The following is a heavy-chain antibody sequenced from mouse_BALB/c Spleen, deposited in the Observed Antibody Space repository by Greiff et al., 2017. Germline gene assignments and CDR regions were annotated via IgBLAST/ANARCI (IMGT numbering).Heavy chain of an antibody. CDR1: GFNIKDYY. Sequence: EVQRVESGAELVRPGASVKLSCTASGFNIKDYYMHWVKQRPEQGLEWIGWIDPENGDTEYAPKFQGKATMTADTSSNTAYLQLSRLTSEDTAVYYCNLYYGSSHYYAMDYWGQGTSVTVSS. V-gene: IGHV14-4*02. CDR3: NLYYGSSHYYAMDY. CDR2: IDPENGDT. J-gene: IGHJ4*01. D-gene: IGHD1-1*01.